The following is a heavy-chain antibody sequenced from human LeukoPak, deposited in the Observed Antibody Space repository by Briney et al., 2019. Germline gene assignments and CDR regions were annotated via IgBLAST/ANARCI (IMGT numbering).Heavy chain of an antibody. CDR1: GFTFSNYA. Sequence: GGSLRLSCAASGFTFSNYAINWVRQAPGKGLEWVSAISGSGGSTYYADSVKGRFIISRDNAKNSLYLQMNTLRADDTAVYYCARDGFGTGSNWGQGTLVTVSS. D-gene: IGHD3-16*01. CDR2: ISGSGGST. V-gene: IGHV3-23*01. CDR3: ARDGFGTGSN. J-gene: IGHJ4*02.